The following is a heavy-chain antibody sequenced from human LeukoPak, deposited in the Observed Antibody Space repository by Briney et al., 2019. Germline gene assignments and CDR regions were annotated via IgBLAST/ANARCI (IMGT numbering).Heavy chain of an antibody. V-gene: IGHV3-74*01. CDR1: GFSFSNYW. J-gene: IGHJ4*02. CDR2: MNSDGSAT. Sequence: GGSLRLCCAASGFSFSNYWMHWVRHAPGKGLVWVTRMNSDGSATYYADSVQGRFTISRDNAKNTLYLQMNSLRAEDTAMYFCAKGPNYFDSWGQGTLVTVSS. CDR3: AKGPNYFDS.